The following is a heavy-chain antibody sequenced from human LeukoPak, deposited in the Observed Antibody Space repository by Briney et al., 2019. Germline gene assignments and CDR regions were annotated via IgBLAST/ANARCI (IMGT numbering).Heavy chain of an antibody. J-gene: IGHJ4*02. D-gene: IGHD5-24*01. CDR1: GFTVSSNY. Sequence: GGSLRLSCAASGFTVSSNYMSWVRQAPGKGLEWVSVIYSGGSTYYADSVKGRFTISRDNSKNTLYLQMNSLRAEDTAVYYCARTPEMGYNRGDFDYWGQGTLVTVSS. CDR2: IYSGGST. V-gene: IGHV3-53*01. CDR3: ARTPEMGYNRGDFDY.